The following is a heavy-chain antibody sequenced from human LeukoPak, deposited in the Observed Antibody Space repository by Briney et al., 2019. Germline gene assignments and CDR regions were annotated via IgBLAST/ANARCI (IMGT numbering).Heavy chain of an antibody. CDR2: VWSDGRQK. Sequence: PGGSLRLSCAASGFIFSNYGFHWVRQAPGQGLEWVAVVWSDGRQKYYVDSVKGRFTVSRDTSKKTVYLQMNSLRAEDTAVYYCARDDDGSGKYGQLYWGQGTLVTVSS. V-gene: IGHV3-33*01. CDR3: ARDDDGSGKYGQLY. J-gene: IGHJ4*02. D-gene: IGHD3-10*01. CDR1: GFIFSNYG.